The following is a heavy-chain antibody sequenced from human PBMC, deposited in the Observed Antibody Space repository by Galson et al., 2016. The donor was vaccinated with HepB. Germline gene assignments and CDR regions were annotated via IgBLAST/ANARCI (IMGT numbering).Heavy chain of an antibody. D-gene: IGHD5-18*01. J-gene: IGHJ4*02. CDR2: FDSEDGEK. CDR1: GYTVTELS. Sequence: SVKVSCKVSGYTVTELSTHWVRQAPGKGPEWMGGFDSEDGEKIYAQKFQGRVTMTEDTSTDTAYMELSSLRSEDTAVYYCAAGGAAMVFDYWGQGTLVTVSS. CDR3: AAGGAAMVFDY. V-gene: IGHV1-24*01.